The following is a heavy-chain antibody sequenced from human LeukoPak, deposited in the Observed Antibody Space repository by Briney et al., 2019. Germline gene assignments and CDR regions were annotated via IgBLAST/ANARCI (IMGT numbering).Heavy chain of an antibody. J-gene: IGHJ4*02. CDR1: GCTISSYY. D-gene: IGHD3-22*01. CDR3: AICFRGCRDSLGY. Sequence: SETLTLTCTASGCTISSYYRSWIRQAPGKGLEWIGYIYYSGSANYNPSLKSRVTISVKTSKNRFPLQLISVTAADTAAYYCAICFRGCRDSLGYWGQGTLVTVSS. CDR2: IYYSGSA. V-gene: IGHV4-59*01.